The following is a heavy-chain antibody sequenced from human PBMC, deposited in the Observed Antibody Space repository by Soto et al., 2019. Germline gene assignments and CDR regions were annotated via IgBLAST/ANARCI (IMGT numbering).Heavy chain of an antibody. J-gene: IGHJ6*03. Sequence: QVQLVQSGAEVKKPGASVKVSCKASGYTFTSHGISWVRQAPGQGLEWMGWISAYNGDTNYAQKLQGRVTVTTDTSTSTAYMELRSLRSADTAVYYCAIMARGSNIDYYRYMDVCGKGTTVTVSS. V-gene: IGHV1-18*01. D-gene: IGHD3-10*01. CDR3: AIMARGSNIDYYRYMDV. CDR1: GYTFTSHG. CDR2: ISAYNGDT.